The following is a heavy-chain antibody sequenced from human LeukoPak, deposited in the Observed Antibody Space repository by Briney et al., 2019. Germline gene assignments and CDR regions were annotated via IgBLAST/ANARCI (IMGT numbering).Heavy chain of an antibody. CDR1: GGSISSSSYY. CDR2: IYYSGST. J-gene: IGHJ5*02. V-gene: IGHV4-39*07. D-gene: IGHD5-18*01. CDR3: ARDRRLPHYTWFDP. Sequence: SDTLSLTCTVSGGSISSSSYYWGWIRQPPGKGLEWIGSIYYSGSTYYHPSLKSRVTISVDTSKNQFSLKLSSVTAADTAVYYCARDRRLPHYTWFDPWGQRTLVTVSS.